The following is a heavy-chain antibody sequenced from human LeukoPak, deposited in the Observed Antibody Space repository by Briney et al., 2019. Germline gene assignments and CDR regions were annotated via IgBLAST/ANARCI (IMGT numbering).Heavy chain of an antibody. J-gene: IGHJ4*02. V-gene: IGHV3-15*05. Sequence: PGGSLRLSCAVSGFSFSNAWMNWVRQVPGKGLEWVARIKRKSDSGPIDYAASVKGRFTISRDNAKNSLYLQMNSLRAEDTALYYCAKDRAGSGSLYYFDYWGQGTLVTVSS. CDR1: GFSFSNAW. D-gene: IGHD3-10*01. CDR3: AKDRAGSGSLYYFDY. CDR2: IKRKSDSGPI.